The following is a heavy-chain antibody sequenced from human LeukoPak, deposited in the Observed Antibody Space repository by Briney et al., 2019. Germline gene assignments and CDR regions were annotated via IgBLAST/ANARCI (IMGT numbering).Heavy chain of an antibody. J-gene: IGHJ4*02. Sequence: SETLSLTCTVSGGSISSYYWSWIRQPPGKGLEWIGYIYYSGSTNYNPSLKSRVTISVDTSKNQFSLKLSSVTAADTAVYYCARSYYYDSSGYPTYFDYWGQGTLVTVSS. V-gene: IGHV4-59*01. CDR1: GGSISSYY. CDR2: IYYSGST. D-gene: IGHD3-22*01. CDR3: ARSYYYDSSGYPTYFDY.